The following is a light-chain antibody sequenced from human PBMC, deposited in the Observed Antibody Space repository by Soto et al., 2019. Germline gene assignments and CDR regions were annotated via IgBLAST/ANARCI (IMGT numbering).Light chain of an antibody. CDR2: GAS. CDR1: QSVSSSY. CDR3: PQTYISTWT. V-gene: IGKV3-20*01. J-gene: IGKJ1*01. Sequence: IVFTQSPGTLSLSPGERATLSCRASQSVSSSYLAWYQQKPGQAPRLLIYGASTRETGIPARFSGSGSGTECTLTITSLRSEDVATDFCPQTYISTWTFGQGTKVDIK.